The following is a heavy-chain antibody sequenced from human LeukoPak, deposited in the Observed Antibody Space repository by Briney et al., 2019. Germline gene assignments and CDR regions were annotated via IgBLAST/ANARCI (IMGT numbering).Heavy chain of an antibody. Sequence: GGSLRLSCGASGFILSNFAMSWVRQAPGKGLEWVSSIRGGGAYPHYADSVKGRFTISRDNSKNTLYLQMNSLRADDTAIYYCAKCSESYGNDAFDIWGQGTMVTVSS. D-gene: IGHD5-18*01. CDR3: AKCSESYGNDAFDI. J-gene: IGHJ3*02. CDR2: IRGGGAYP. CDR1: GFILSNFA. V-gene: IGHV3-23*01.